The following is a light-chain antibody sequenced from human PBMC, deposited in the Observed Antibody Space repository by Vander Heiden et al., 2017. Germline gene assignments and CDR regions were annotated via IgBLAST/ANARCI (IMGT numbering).Light chain of an antibody. CDR3: QSYDSSLRGV. CDR2: GNT. Sequence: QSVLTPPPSVSGAPGPRVTISCTGSSSNIGAGYDVHWYQQLPGTAPKLLIYGNTNRPSGVPDRFSGSKSGTSASLAITGLQAEDEADYYCQSYDSSLRGVFGGGTKLTVL. CDR1: SSNIGAGYD. V-gene: IGLV1-40*01. J-gene: IGLJ3*02.